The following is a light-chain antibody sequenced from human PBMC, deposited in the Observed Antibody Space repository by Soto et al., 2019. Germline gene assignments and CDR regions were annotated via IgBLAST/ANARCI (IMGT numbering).Light chain of an antibody. CDR1: SSDIGAGFD. CDR2: GNT. J-gene: IGLJ1*01. Sequence: QSVLTQPPSVSWAPGQRVTISCSVSSSDIGAGFDVHWYQHLPGTAPKLLIYGNTNRPSGVPGRFSGSKSGTSASLVISGLQAEDEADYYCQSYENSRTGFYVFGTGTKVTVL. V-gene: IGLV1-40*01. CDR3: QSYENSRTGFYV.